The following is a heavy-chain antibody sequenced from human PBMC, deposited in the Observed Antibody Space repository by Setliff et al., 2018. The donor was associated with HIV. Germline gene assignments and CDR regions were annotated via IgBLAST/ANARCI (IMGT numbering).Heavy chain of an antibody. CDR3: AHTHHHSSSWLGGGYYFDY. V-gene: IGHV2-5*02. J-gene: IGHJ4*02. D-gene: IGHD6-13*01. CDR1: GDSISSDFY. CDR2: IYWDDDK. Sequence: TLSLTCTVSGDSISSDFYWGWIRQPPGKGLEWLALIYWDDDKRYSPSLKNSLTITKDTSNNQVILTRTNMDPVDTATNYCAHTHHHSSSWLGGGYYFDYWGQGTLVTVSS.